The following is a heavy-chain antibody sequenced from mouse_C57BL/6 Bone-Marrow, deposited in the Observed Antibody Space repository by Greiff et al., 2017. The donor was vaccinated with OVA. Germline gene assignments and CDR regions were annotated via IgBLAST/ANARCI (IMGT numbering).Heavy chain of an antibody. D-gene: IGHD1-1*01. V-gene: IGHV1-19*01. CDR3: AIPPPTVPAGGY. CDR1: GYTFTDYY. J-gene: IGHJ2*01. Sequence: VQLQQSGPVLVKPGASVKMSCKASGYTFTDYYMNWVKQSHGKSLEWIGVINPYNGGTSYNQKFKGKATLTVDKSSSTAYMELNSLTSEDSAVYYCAIPPPTVPAGGYWGQGTTLTVSS. CDR2: INPYNGGT.